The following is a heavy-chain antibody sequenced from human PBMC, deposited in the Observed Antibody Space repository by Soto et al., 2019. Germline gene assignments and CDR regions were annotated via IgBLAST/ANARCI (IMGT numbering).Heavy chain of an antibody. D-gene: IGHD3-16*01. J-gene: IGHJ4*02. Sequence: GGSLRLSCAASGFTFSSYAMSWVRQAPGKGLEWVSAISGSGGSTYYADSVKGRFTISRDNSKNTLYLQMNSLRAEDTAVYYCAKDAPPRSFTFGGVMGAEAFDYWGQGTLVTVSS. CDR3: AKDAPPRSFTFGGVMGAEAFDY. CDR2: ISGSGGST. CDR1: GFTFSSYA. V-gene: IGHV3-23*01.